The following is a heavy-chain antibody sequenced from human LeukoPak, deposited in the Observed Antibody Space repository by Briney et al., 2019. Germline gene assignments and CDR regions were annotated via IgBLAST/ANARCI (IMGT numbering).Heavy chain of an antibody. D-gene: IGHD3-22*01. CDR3: ARVSPDSSAYVDS. J-gene: IGHJ4*02. V-gene: IGHV4-59*01. CDR1: GDSTRDYH. Sequence: SETLSLTCTVSGDSTRDYHCNWIRQSPGKGLEWIGNISYSGSPKYNPSLKSRVTLSVDTSKNQFSLKLTSATAADTVVYYCARVSPDSSAYVDSWGQGTLVTVSS. CDR2: ISYSGSP.